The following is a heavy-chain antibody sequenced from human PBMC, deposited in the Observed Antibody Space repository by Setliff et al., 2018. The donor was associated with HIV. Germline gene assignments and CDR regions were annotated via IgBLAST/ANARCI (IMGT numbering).Heavy chain of an antibody. V-gene: IGHV3-21*01. CDR1: GFTFSTYS. D-gene: IGHD3-3*01. Sequence: PGGSLRLSCEASGFTFSTYSMNWVRQASGKWLEWVSSISSSSRSKYYADSVKSRFTISRDNAKNSQYLQMNSLTAEDTAVYYCARDVSWRVITYIDYWGQGTLDTVSS. CDR3: ARDVSWRVITYIDY. CDR2: ISSSSRSK. J-gene: IGHJ4*02.